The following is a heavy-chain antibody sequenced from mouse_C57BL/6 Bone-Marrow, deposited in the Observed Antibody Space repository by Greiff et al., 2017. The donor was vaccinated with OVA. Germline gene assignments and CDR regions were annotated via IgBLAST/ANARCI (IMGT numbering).Heavy chain of an antibody. CDR2: IYPRDGST. D-gene: IGHD2-3*01. CDR1: GYTFTSYD. J-gene: IGHJ4*01. CDR3: ARGNDGYYFFMDY. V-gene: IGHV1-85*01. Sequence: QVQLQQSGPELVKPGASVKLSCKASGYTFTSYDINWVKQRPGPGLEWIGWIYPRDGSTTYNEKFKGKATLTVDTSSSTAYMELHSLTSEDSAVYFCARGNDGYYFFMDYWGQGTSVTVSS.